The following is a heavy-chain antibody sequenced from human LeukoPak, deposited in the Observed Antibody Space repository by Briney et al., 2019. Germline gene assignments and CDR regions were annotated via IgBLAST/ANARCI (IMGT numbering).Heavy chain of an antibody. V-gene: IGHV6-1*01. CDR1: RDIVSSNTAA. CDR3: AREVAGTYAFDY. CDR2: TLYRSKWYN. J-gene: IGHJ4*02. Sequence: SQTLSLTCAISRDIVSSNTAAWNWIRQSPSRGLEWLGRTLYRSKWYNDYALSVKSRISINPDTSKNQFSLQLNFVTPEDTAVYYCAREVAGTYAFDYWGQGTLVTVSS. D-gene: IGHD6-19*01.